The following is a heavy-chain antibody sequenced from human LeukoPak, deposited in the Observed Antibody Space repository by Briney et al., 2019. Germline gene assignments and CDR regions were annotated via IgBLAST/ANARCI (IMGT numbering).Heavy chain of an antibody. D-gene: IGHD6-13*01. CDR3: ARGSRAAAGPSGY. Sequence: ASVKVSCKASGYTFTGYYMHWVRQAPGQGLEWMGWINPNSGGTNYAQKFQGRVTMTRDTSISTAYMELSRLRSGDTAVYYCARGSRAAAGPSGYWGQGTLVTVSS. J-gene: IGHJ4*02. V-gene: IGHV1-2*02. CDR1: GYTFTGYY. CDR2: INPNSGGT.